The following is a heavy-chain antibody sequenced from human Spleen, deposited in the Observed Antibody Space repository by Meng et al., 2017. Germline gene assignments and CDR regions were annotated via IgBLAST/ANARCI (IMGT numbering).Heavy chain of an antibody. V-gene: IGHV3-20*01. J-gene: IGHJ4*02. CDR1: GFTFDDYG. Sequence: EVQLVESGGGVVLPGGSLRRSCAASGFTFDDYGMSWVRQAPGKGLEWVSGINWNGGSTLYADSVKGRFTISRDNSKNTVYLQMNSLRVEDTAVYHCAGRVMGAAAYDFWGQGTLVTVSS. CDR2: INWNGGST. D-gene: IGHD6-13*01. CDR3: AGRVMGAAAYDF.